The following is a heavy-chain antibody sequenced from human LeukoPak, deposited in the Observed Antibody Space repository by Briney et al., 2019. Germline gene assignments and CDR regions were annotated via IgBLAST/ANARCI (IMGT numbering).Heavy chain of an antibody. CDR3: ARGRVAVAGTWFDY. CDR1: GYTFTSYG. D-gene: IGHD6-19*01. J-gene: IGHJ4*02. CDR2: ISAYNGNT. Sequence: VASVNVSCKASGYTFTSYGISWVRQAPGQGLEWMGWISAYNGNTNYAQKLQGRVTMTTDPSTSTAYMELRSLRSDDTAVYYCARGRVAVAGTWFDYWGQGTLVTVSS. V-gene: IGHV1-18*04.